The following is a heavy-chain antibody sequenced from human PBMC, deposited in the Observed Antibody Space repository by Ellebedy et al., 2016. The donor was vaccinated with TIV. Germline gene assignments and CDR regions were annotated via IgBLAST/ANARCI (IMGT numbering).Heavy chain of an antibody. CDR1: GDSISRSSYY. V-gene: IGHV4-39*07. D-gene: IGHD1-26*01. CDR3: ARDRSGTYFAHDY. CDR2: IYYNSGST. Sequence: SETLSLTCTVSGDSISRSSYYWGWIRQPPGKGLEWIGSIYYNSGSTYYNPSLKSRVTISVDTPKNQLSLKLKSVTTADTAIYYCARDRSGTYFAHDYWGQGTLVSVSS. J-gene: IGHJ4*02.